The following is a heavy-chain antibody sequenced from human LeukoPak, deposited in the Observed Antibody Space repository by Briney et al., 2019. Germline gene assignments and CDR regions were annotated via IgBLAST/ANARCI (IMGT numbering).Heavy chain of an antibody. CDR1: GFTFSSYS. D-gene: IGHD2-21*02. Sequence: PGGSLRLSCAASGFTFSSYSMNWVRQAPGKGLEWVSYISSSSNTIYYADSVKGRFTISRDNAKNSLYLQMNSLRTEDTALYYCAKGVRLQDGDLDYWGQGTLVTVSS. CDR3: AKGVRLQDGDLDY. CDR2: ISSSSNTI. V-gene: IGHV3-48*01. J-gene: IGHJ4*02.